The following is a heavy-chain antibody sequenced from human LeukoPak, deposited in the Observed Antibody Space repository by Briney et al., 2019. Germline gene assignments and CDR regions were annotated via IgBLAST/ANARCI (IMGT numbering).Heavy chain of an antibody. V-gene: IGHV4-61*01. J-gene: IGHJ6*02. Sequence: PSETLSLTCTVSGGSVNSGSYFWSWIRQPPGKGLEWIGYINYSGSTNYNPSLKSRVTISVDTSKNQFSLKLSSVTAADTAVYYCARAMVPYYYGMDVWGQGTTVTVSS. CDR3: ARAMVPYYYGMDV. CDR2: INYSGST. D-gene: IGHD3-10*01. CDR1: GGSVNSGSYF.